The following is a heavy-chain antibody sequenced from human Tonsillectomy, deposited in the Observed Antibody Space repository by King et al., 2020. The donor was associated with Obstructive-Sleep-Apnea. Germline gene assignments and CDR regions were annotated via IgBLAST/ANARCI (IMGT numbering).Heavy chain of an antibody. V-gene: IGHV4-59*08. D-gene: IGHD5-12*01. CDR1: GGSISSYH. Sequence: QLQESGPGLVKPSETLSLTCTVSGGSISSYHWSWIRQPPGKGLEWIGYISYTGSTNYNPSLKSRVTISVDTSKNQFSLRLSSVTAAATALYYCARHPRHSGYDLDYFDFWGQGTLVTVSS. J-gene: IGHJ4*02. CDR2: ISYTGST. CDR3: ARHPRHSGYDLDYFDF.